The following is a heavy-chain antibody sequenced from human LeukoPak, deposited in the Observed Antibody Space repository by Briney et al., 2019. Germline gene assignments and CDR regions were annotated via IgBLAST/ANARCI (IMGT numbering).Heavy chain of an antibody. CDR1: GFTFSGYA. V-gene: IGHV3-23*01. J-gene: IGHJ5*02. D-gene: IGHD4-17*01. CDR3: AKDRGNYGDYVGWFDP. Sequence: GGSLRLSCAASGFTFSGYAMSWVRQAPGNGLEWVSAIGGSGSVSNTYYADSVKGRFTISRDNSKNTLYLQMNSLRAADTAVYYCAKDRGNYGDYVGWFDPWGQGTLVTVSS. CDR2: IGGSGSVSNT.